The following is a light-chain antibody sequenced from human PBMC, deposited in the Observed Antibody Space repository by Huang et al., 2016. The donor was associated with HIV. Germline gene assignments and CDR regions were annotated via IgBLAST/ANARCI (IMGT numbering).Light chain of an antibody. CDR2: GAS. Sequence: EIVMTQSPATLSVSPGERATLSCRASQSVGGNLGWFQQKSGQAPRLLIYGASTRATGFPARFSGTGSGTEFTLTISSLQSEDFAVYYCQQYNNWPYTFGQGTKVEIK. V-gene: IGKV3-15*01. CDR1: QSVGGN. CDR3: QQYNNWPYT. J-gene: IGKJ2*01.